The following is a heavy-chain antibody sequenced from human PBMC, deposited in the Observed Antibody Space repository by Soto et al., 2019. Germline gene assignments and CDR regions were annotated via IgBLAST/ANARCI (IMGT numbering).Heavy chain of an antibody. J-gene: IGHJ5*02. CDR3: ARQTRITIFGVPAGFDP. V-gene: IGHV3-53*01. Sequence: GGSLRLSCAASGFTVSINYMSWVRQAPGKGLEWVSVIYSGGSTYYADSVKGRFTISRDNSKNTLYLQMNSLRAEDTAVYYCARQTRITIFGVPAGFDPWGQGTLVTVSS. CDR1: GFTVSINY. D-gene: IGHD3-3*01. CDR2: IYSGGST.